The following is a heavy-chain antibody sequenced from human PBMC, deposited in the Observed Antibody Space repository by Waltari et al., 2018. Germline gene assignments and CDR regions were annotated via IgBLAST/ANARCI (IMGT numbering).Heavy chain of an antibody. Sequence: QVQLQQWGAGLLKPSETLSLTCAVYGGSFSGYWWSWIRQPTGKGLEWIGEIKHSGSTYSNPYLNSRVTISVDTSKKQFSLKVNSVTAADTAVYYCGTGDGDFELWGRGTLVTVSS. CDR1: GGSFSGYW. CDR2: IKHSGST. V-gene: IGHV4-34*01. J-gene: IGHJ2*01. D-gene: IGHD7-27*01. CDR3: GTGDGDFEL.